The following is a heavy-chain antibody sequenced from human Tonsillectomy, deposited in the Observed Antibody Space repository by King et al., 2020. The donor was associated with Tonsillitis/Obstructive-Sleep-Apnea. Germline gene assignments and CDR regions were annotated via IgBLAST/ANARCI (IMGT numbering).Heavy chain of an antibody. CDR2: ISSSGTTI. CDR3: AGGYNYYFYYCMDV. V-gene: IGHV3-11*01. D-gene: IGHD5-12*01. Sequence: QLVQSGGGLVKPGGSLRLSCAASGLTFSDYYMTWIRQAPGKGLEWVSYISSSGTTIYYADSLKGRFTISRDNAKNSLYLQMNSLRAEDTAVYYCAGGYNYYFYYCMDVWGKGTTVTVSS. J-gene: IGHJ6*03. CDR1: GLTFSDYY.